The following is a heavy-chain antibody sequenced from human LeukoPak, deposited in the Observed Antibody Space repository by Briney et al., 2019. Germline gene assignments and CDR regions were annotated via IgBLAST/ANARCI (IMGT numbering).Heavy chain of an antibody. D-gene: IGHD1-26*01. CDR1: GGSISSSSYY. CDR3: ARSSWSLFDY. Sequence: SETLSLTCTVSGGSISSSSYYWGWIRQPPGKGLEWIGSIYHSGSTYYNPSLKSRVTVSVDTSKNQFSLKLSSVTAADTAVFYCARSSWSLFDYWGQGTLVTVSS. J-gene: IGHJ4*02. V-gene: IGHV4-39*07. CDR2: IYHSGST.